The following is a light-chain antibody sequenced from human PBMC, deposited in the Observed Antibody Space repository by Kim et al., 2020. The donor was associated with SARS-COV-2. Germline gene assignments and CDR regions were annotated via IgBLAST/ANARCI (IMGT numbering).Light chain of an antibody. CDR1: QSISSY. J-gene: IGKJ1*01. CDR2: AAS. V-gene: IGKV1-39*01. Sequence: ASGGDRVTITCRASQSISSYLNWYQQKPGKAPKLLIYAASRLQSGVPSRFSGSGSGTDFSLTISSLQPEDFATYYCQQSYNTPRTFGQGTKVDIK. CDR3: QQSYNTPRT.